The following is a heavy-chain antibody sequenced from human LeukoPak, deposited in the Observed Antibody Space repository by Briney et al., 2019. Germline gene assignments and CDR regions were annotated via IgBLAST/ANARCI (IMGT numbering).Heavy chain of an antibody. CDR3: ASGGGSYGDI. CDR1: GYTFTGFY. J-gene: IGHJ3*02. CDR2: IKPNSGGT. D-gene: IGHD1-26*01. V-gene: IGHV1-2*06. Sequence: GASVKVSCKASGYTFTGFYMHWVRQAPGQGLEWMGRIKPNSGGTNYAQKFQGRITMTRDTSISTDYMELSRLRSDDTAVYYCASGGGSYGDIWGQGTMVTVSS.